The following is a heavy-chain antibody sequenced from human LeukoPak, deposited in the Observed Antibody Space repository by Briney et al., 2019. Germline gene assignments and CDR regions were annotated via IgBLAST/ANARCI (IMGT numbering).Heavy chain of an antibody. V-gene: IGHV3-48*03. Sequence: GGSLRLSCTASGFTFSSYEMNWVRQAPGKGLEWVSYISSSGSTIYYADSVKGRFTISRDNAKNSLYLQMNSLRAEDTAVYYCARAYGSGSYHYWGQGTLVTVSS. CDR1: GFTFSSYE. J-gene: IGHJ4*02. D-gene: IGHD3-10*01. CDR2: ISSSGSTI. CDR3: ARAYGSGSYHY.